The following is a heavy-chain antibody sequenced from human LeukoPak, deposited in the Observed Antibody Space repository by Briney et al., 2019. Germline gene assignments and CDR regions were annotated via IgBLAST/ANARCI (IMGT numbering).Heavy chain of an antibody. CDR1: GFTFDDYA. CDR3: AKVFDSSGGYYYYGMDV. J-gene: IGHJ6*02. V-gene: IGHV3-9*01. Sequence: GGSLRLSCAASGFTFDDYAMHWVRQAPGKGLEWVSGISWNSGSIGYADSVKGRFTISRDSAKNSLYLQMNSLRAEDTALYYCAKVFDSSGGYYYYGMDVWGQGTTVTVSS. D-gene: IGHD6-19*01. CDR2: ISWNSGSI.